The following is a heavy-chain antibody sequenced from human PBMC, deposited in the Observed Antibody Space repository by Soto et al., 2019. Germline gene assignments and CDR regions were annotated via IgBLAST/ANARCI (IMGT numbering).Heavy chain of an antibody. CDR3: ARGHSGSYYYDY. V-gene: IGHV3-66*01. CDR1: GFTVSTNY. Sequence: EVQLVESGGGLVQPGGSLRLSCVVSGFTVSTNYMTWVRQPPGKGLQWVSVIYTGGDSYYADSVKGRFTISRDNSKNTLYRQMNSLRAEDTAVYYCARGHSGSYYYDYWCQGTLVTVSS. J-gene: IGHJ4*02. D-gene: IGHD1-26*01. CDR2: IYTGGDS.